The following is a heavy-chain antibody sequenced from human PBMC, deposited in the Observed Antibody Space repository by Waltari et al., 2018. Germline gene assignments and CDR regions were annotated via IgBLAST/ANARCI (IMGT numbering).Heavy chain of an antibody. CDR1: GFTFSTSP. J-gene: IGHJ3*02. D-gene: IGHD1-26*01. CDR3: ARASKLVGTTYDAFDI. CDR2: IIITSTSI. Sequence: EVQLVESGGGLVKPGGSLRLSCAASGFTFSTSPMNRVRQAPGRGLGWVSSIIITSTSIYYGDSVKGRFTISRDNAKNSLYLQMTSLRAEDTAVYYCARASKLVGTTYDAFDIWGQGTMVTVSS. V-gene: IGHV3-21*01.